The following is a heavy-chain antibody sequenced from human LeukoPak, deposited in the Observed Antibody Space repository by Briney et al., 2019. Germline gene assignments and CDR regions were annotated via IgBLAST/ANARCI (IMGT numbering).Heavy chain of an antibody. D-gene: IGHD2-15*01. V-gene: IGHV3-30*18. CDR3: AKDRGVTATRGPIDY. J-gene: IGHJ4*02. CDR2: ISYDGSNK. Sequence: GGSLRLYCAASGFTFSSYGMHWVRQAPGKGLEWVAVISYDGSNKYYADSVKGRFTISRDNSKNTLYLQVNSLRGEDTAVYYCAKDRGVTATRGPIDYWGQGTLVTVSS. CDR1: GFTFSSYG.